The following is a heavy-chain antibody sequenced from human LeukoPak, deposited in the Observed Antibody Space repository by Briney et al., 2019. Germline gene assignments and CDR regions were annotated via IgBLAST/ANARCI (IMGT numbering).Heavy chain of an antibody. CDR2: IYWNDEK. CDR3: VHSGPNGKLDVYHI. Sequence: SGPTLVKPTQTLTLTCTFSGFSLSMNGVGVGWIRQPPGKALEWLALIYWNDEKRYISSLKSGLTITKDTSKKQVVLTMTNMSPVDTATYYCVHSGPNGKLDVYHIWGQGTMVTVSS. V-gene: IGHV2-5*01. CDR1: GFSLSMNGVG. J-gene: IGHJ3*02. D-gene: IGHD4/OR15-4a*01.